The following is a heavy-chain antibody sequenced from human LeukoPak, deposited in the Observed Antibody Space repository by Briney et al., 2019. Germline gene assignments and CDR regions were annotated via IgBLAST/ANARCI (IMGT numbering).Heavy chain of an antibody. J-gene: IGHJ3*02. D-gene: IGHD2-2*01. CDR1: GYTLTELP. Sequence: ASVKVSCKVSGYTLTELPMHWVRQAPGKGLEWMGGFDPEDGETIYAQKFQGRVTMTEDTSTDTAYMELSSLRSEDTAVYYCAATIVVVPAAISAFDIWGQGTMVTVSS. CDR2: FDPEDGET. V-gene: IGHV1-24*01. CDR3: AATIVVVPAAISAFDI.